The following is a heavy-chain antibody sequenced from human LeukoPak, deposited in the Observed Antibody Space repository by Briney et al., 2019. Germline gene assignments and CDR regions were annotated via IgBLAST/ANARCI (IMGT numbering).Heavy chain of an antibody. CDR2: ISSSSSYI. D-gene: IGHD3-3*01. Sequence: GGSLRLSCAASGFTFSSYSMNWVSQAPGKGLEWVSSISSSSSYIYYADSVKGRFTISRDNAKNSLYLQMNSLRAEDTAVYYCARESVFGVVIPGDWGQGTLVTVSS. CDR3: ARESVFGVVIPGD. J-gene: IGHJ4*02. V-gene: IGHV3-21*01. CDR1: GFTFSSYS.